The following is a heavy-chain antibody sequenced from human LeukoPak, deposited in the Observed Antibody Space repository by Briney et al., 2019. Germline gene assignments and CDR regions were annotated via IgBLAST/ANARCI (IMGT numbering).Heavy chain of an antibody. J-gene: IGHJ5*02. CDR1: GGSISGTDLY. D-gene: IGHD3-22*01. CDR2: IYYSGST. V-gene: IGHV4-61*05. Sequence: SETLSLTCTVSGGSISGTDLYWGWIRQPPGKGLEWIGYIYYSGSTNYNPSLKSRVTISVDTSKNQFSLKLSSVTAADTAVYYCARSYYYDSSGYYYVWFDPWGQGTLVTVSS. CDR3: ARSYYYDSSGYYYVWFDP.